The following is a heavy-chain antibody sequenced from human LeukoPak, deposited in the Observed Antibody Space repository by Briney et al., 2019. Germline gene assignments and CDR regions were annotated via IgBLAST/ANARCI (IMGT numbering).Heavy chain of an antibody. J-gene: IGHJ4*02. D-gene: IGHD3-22*01. V-gene: IGHV4-34*01. Sequence: SETLSLACAVYGGSFSGYYWSWIRQPPGKGLEWLGEIDHSGSTNYNPSLKSRVTISVDTSKKQFSLKLSSVTAVDTAVYYCARGYDYYDGCGYGYWGQGTLVTVSS. CDR3: ARGYDYYDGCGYGY. CDR1: GGSFSGYY. CDR2: IDHSGST.